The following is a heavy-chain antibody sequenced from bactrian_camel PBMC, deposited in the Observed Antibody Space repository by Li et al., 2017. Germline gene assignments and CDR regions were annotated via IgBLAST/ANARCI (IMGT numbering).Heavy chain of an antibody. CDR1: GNLYNLNC. J-gene: IGHJ6*01. D-gene: IGHD1*01. Sequence: HVQLVESGGGSVQPGGSLRLSCAASGNLYNLNCLGWFRQAPGMEREQVPAFIYTFHRTTRYADSVKGRFTISRDDAKNTMYLQMDNLKPEDTAVYYCGAVIACPQSWYAKWNPPFAYWGQGTQVTVS. CDR2: IYTFHRTT. V-gene: IGHV3S54*01. CDR3: GAVIACPQSWYAKWNPPFAY.